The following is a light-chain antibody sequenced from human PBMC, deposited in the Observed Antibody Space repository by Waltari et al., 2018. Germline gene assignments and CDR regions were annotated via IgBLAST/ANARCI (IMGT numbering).Light chain of an antibody. V-gene: IGLV2-11*01. CDR2: DVS. CDR1: SSDVGAYRY. Sequence: QSALTQPPSVSGSPGESVTISCIGTSSDVGAYRYVSWYQKLPDKAPKLLISDVSNRQPGGAGRVSGSKADETASLVIADLRGEDEADCYCCSYAGNEHWLCGGVTRLTV. CDR3: CSYAGNEHWL. J-gene: IGLJ3*02.